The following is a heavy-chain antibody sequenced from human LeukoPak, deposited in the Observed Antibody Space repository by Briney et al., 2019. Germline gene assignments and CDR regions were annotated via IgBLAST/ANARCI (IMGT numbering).Heavy chain of an antibody. CDR2: IYSGGST. J-gene: IGHJ4*02. Sequence: GGSLRLSCAASGFTVSGNYMSWVRQAPGKGLEWVSVIYSGGSTYYADSVKGRFTISRDNSKDTVYLQMNSLRAEDTAVYYCARDLPLLYSSDTSGYESYWGQGTLVTVSS. D-gene: IGHD3-22*01. V-gene: IGHV3-53*01. CDR1: GFTVSGNY. CDR3: ARDLPLLYSSDTSGYESY.